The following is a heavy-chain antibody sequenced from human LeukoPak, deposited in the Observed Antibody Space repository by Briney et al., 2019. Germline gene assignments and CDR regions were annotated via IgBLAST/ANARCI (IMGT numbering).Heavy chain of an antibody. D-gene: IGHD3-22*01. CDR1: GFIFRDYY. CDR3: AKSPLFYYDSSDYYYFDY. Sequence: TGGSLRLSCAASGFIFRDYYMSWIRQAPGKGLEWISYMSSSGSSRYYADSVKGRFTISRDNAKNSLYLQMNSLRVEDRAVYYCAKSPLFYYDSSDYYYFDYWGPGTLVTVSS. J-gene: IGHJ4*02. V-gene: IGHV3-11*01. CDR2: MSSSGSSR.